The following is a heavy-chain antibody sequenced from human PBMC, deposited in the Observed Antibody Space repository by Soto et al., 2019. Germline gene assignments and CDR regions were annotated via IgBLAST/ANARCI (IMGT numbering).Heavy chain of an antibody. CDR1: GYTFTSYG. J-gene: IGHJ5*02. D-gene: IGHD1-7*01. V-gene: IGHV1-18*01. CDR3: ARDRGYNWNYGWFDP. Sequence: QVQLVQSGAEVKKPGASVKVSCKASGYTFTSYGISWVRQAPEQGLEWMGRISAYNGNTNYAQKLQGRVTMTTVTSTSTAYWERRSLRSDDTAVYYWARDRGYNWNYGWFDPWGQGTRVTVSS. CDR2: ISAYNGNT.